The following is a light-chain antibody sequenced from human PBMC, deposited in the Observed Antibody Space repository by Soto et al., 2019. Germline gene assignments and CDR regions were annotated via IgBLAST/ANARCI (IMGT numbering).Light chain of an antibody. J-gene: IGKJ4*01. V-gene: IGKV1-9*01. CDR1: QGISSY. CDR3: QQLNSYPRALT. Sequence: DIQLTKSPSFLSASVGDRVTITCRASQGISSYLAWYQQKPGKAPKLLIHAASTLQSGVPSRFSGSGSGTEFTLTISSLQPEDFATYYCQQLNSYPRALTFGGGTKVDIK. CDR2: AAS.